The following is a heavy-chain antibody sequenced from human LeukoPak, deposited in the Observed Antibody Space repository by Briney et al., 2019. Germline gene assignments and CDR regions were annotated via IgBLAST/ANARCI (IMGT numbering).Heavy chain of an antibody. V-gene: IGHV4-59*01. CDR1: GGSISSYY. Sequence: SETLSLTCTVSGGSISSYYWSWIRQPPGKGLEWIGYIYYSGSTNYNPSLKSRVTISVDTSKNQFSLKLSSVTAADTAVYYCARDRYNWNDWYFDLWGRGTLVTVSP. D-gene: IGHD1-1*01. CDR2: IYYSGST. CDR3: ARDRYNWNDWYFDL. J-gene: IGHJ2*01.